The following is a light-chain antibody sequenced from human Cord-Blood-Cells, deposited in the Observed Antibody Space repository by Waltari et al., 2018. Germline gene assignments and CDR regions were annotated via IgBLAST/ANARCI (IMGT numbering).Light chain of an antibody. J-gene: IGKJ3*01. CDR3: QQSYSTPFT. V-gene: IGKV1-39*01. CDR1: QSISSY. Sequence: DIQMLQPPSSLSASVGERGTLTCRASQSISSYLNWYQQKPGKAPKLLIYAASSLQSGVPSRFSGSGSGTDFTLTISSLQPEDFATYYCQQSYSTPFTFGPGTKVDIK. CDR2: AAS.